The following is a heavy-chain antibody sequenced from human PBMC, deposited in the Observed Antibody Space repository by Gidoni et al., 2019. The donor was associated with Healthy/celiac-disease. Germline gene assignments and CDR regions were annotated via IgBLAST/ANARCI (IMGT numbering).Heavy chain of an antibody. V-gene: IGHV3-30-3*01. Sequence: QVQLVESGGGVVQPGTSLRLSCEVSGFTLSSYAVHWVRQAPGKGLDWVAVISSGGNNKYYADSVRGRFTISRDTSKNTVYLQMNSLIAEDTATYHCARDGASYWGEGTPVIVSS. CDR2: ISSGGNNK. CDR1: GFTLSSYA. J-gene: IGHJ4*02. CDR3: ARDGASY.